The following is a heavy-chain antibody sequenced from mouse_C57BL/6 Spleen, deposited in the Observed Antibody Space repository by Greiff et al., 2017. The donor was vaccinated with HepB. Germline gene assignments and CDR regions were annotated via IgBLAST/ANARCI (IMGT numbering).Heavy chain of an antibody. V-gene: IGHV5-17*01. CDR3: ARPSYYGSSYFDY. CDR1: GFTFSDYG. J-gene: IGHJ2*01. Sequence: EVKLMESGGGLVKPGGSLKLSCAASGFTFSDYGMHWVRQAPEKGLEWVAYISSGSSTIYYADTVKGRFTISRDNAKNTLFLQMTSLRSEDTAMYYCARPSYYGSSYFDYWGQGTTLTVSS. D-gene: IGHD1-1*01. CDR2: ISSGSSTI.